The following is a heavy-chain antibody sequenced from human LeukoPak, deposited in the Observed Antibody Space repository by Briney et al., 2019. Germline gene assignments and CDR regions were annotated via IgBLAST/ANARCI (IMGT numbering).Heavy chain of an antibody. D-gene: IGHD2-8*02. CDR1: GFTFSSYS. J-gene: IGHJ4*02. CDR2: ISNSGDTT. V-gene: IGHV3-48*04. Sequence: GVLRLSCAASGFTFSSYSMNWVRQAPGKGLEWVSVISNSGDTTYYADSVKGRFSISRDNVKNSLYLQMDNLRAEDTAVYYCARGRGYTRTNTGGYPVFDLWGQGTLVTVSS. CDR3: ARGRGYTRTNTGGYPVFDL.